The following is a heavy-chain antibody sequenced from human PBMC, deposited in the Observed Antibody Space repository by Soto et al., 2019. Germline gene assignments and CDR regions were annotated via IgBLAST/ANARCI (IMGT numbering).Heavy chain of an antibody. J-gene: IGHJ4*02. D-gene: IGHD2-21*02. CDR3: ARCIVVVTALDY. V-gene: IGHV1-3*05. CDR1: GYTFTSYA. Sequence: QVQLVQSGAEEKKPGASVKVSCKASGYTFTSYAMHWVRQAPGQRLEWMGWINAGNGNTKYSQKFQGRVTITRETSGSKAYMEMSSLRSEDTAVYFWARCIVVVTALDYWGQGTMVTVSS. CDR2: INAGNGNT.